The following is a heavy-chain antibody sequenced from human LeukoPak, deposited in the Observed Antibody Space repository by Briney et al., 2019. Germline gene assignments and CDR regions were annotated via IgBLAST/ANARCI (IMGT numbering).Heavy chain of an antibody. CDR2: ISSSGSTI. CDR1: GFTFSDYY. J-gene: IGHJ2*01. Sequence: GGSLRLSCAASGFTFSDYYMSWIRQAPGKGLEWVSYISSSGSTIYYADSVKGRFTIPRDNAKNSLYLQMNSLRAEDTAVYYCARKGQKGYCSSTSCPPWYFDLWGRGTLVTVSS. V-gene: IGHV3-11*01. CDR3: ARKGQKGYCSSTSCPPWYFDL. D-gene: IGHD2-2*01.